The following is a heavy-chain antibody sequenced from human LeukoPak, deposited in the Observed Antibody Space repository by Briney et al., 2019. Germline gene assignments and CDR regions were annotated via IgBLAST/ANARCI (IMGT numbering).Heavy chain of an antibody. V-gene: IGHV3-23*01. CDR1: GFTFSSHA. CDR3: AADLCGGNSCYSDY. CDR2: ISGSGGST. Sequence: GGSLRLSCAASGFTFSSHAMSWVRQIPGRGLEWVSVISGSGGSTYDADSVKGRFSISRDNSNNTLFLHMNSLRAEDTAVYYCAADLCGGNSCYSDYWGQGTLVTVSS. J-gene: IGHJ4*02. D-gene: IGHD2-21*01.